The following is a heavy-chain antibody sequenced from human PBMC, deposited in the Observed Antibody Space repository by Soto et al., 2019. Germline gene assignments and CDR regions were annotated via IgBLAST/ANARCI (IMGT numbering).Heavy chain of an antibody. D-gene: IGHD3-3*01. Sequence: SETLSLTCAVYGGSFSGYYCSWIRQPPWKGLEWIGEINHSGSTNYNPSLKSRVTISVDTSKNQFSLKLSSVTAADTAVYYCARGGSVLRFLQWLPTGWWFDPWGQGTLVTVCS. CDR2: INHSGST. CDR1: GGSFSGYY. CDR3: ARGGSVLRFLQWLPTGWWFDP. J-gene: IGHJ5*02. V-gene: IGHV4-34*01.